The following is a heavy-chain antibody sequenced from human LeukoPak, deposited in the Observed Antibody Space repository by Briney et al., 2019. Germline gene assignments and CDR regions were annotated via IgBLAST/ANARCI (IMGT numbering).Heavy chain of an antibody. J-gene: IGHJ4*02. CDR2: ISSSGSTI. Sequence: GGSLRLSCAASGFTFSDYYMSWIRQAPGKGLEWVSYISSSGSTIYYADSVKGRFTISRDNAKNSLYLQMNSLRAEDTAVYYCGGAPYYYDSSGYSDYGGQEPLVPVPS. D-gene: IGHD3-22*01. CDR3: GGAPYYYDSSGYSDY. V-gene: IGHV3-11*01. CDR1: GFTFSDYY.